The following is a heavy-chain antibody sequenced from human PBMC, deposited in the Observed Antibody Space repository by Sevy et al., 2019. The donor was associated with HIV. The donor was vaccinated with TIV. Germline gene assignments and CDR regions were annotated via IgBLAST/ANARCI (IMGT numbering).Heavy chain of an antibody. D-gene: IGHD7-27*01. CDR3: ARDLNGGAFDY. V-gene: IGHV3-48*03. J-gene: IGHJ4*02. Sequence: LSCAASGFTFSSYEMNWVRQAPGKGLEWVSYISSSCSTIYYADSVKGRFTISRDNAKNSLYLQMNSLRAEDTAVYYCARDLNGGAFDYWGQGTLVIVSS. CDR2: ISSSCSTI. CDR1: GFTFSSYE.